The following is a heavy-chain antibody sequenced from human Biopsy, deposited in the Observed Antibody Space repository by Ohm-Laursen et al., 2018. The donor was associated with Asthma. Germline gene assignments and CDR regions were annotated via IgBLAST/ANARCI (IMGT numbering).Heavy chain of an antibody. D-gene: IGHD1-1*01. CDR2: ISKDASTQ. CDR1: GFSFSNFA. V-gene: IGHV3-30*01. J-gene: IGHJ3*02. CDR3: VRDGTDDAFDI. Sequence: SLRLSCSVSGFSFSNFAIHWVRQAPGKGLEWAGVISKDASTQDYADSVKGRFTMARDNSKNTLDLQMNSLREEDTAVYYCVRDGTDDAFDIWGQGTVVSVSS.